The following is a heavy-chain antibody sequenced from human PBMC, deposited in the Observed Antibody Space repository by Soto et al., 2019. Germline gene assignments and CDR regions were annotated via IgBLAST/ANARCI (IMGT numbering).Heavy chain of an antibody. CDR1: GGSISDFY. V-gene: IGHV4-59*01. D-gene: IGHD6-6*01. J-gene: IGHJ4*02. CDR2: IYYSGST. Sequence: ETLSLTCTVSGGSISDFYWSWIRQPPGKGLEWIGYIYYSGSTNYNPSLKSRVTISVDTSKNQFSLNLRSMSPADTAVYYCARVGGLAARTFDYWGPGTLVTVSS. CDR3: ARVGGLAARTFDY.